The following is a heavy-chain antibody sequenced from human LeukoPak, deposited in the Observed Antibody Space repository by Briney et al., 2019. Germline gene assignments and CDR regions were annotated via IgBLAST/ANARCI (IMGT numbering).Heavy chain of an antibody. CDR2: ISAYNGNT. V-gene: IGHV1-18*01. Sequence: ASVKVSCKASGYTFTSYGINWVRQAPGQGLEWMGWISAYNGNTNYAQKLQGRVTITTDTSTSTAYMELRSLRSDDTAVYYCARGRGNYYDSSGYSDFDYWGQGTLVTVSS. CDR3: ARGRGNYYDSSGYSDFDY. J-gene: IGHJ4*02. D-gene: IGHD3-22*01. CDR1: GYTFTSYG.